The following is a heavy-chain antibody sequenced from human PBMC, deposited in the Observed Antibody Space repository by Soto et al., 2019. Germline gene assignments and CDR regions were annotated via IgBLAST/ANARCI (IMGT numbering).Heavy chain of an antibody. D-gene: IGHD3-3*01. J-gene: IGHJ5*02. CDR2: IIPIFGTA. CDR1: GGTFSSYA. Sequence: ASVKVSCKASGGTFSSYAISWVRQAPGQGLEWMGGIIPIFGTANYAQKFQGRVTMTTDTSTSTAYMELRSLRSDDTAVYYCARDWLEHPTFDPWGQGTLVTVSS. CDR3: ARDWLEHPTFDP. V-gene: IGHV1-69*05.